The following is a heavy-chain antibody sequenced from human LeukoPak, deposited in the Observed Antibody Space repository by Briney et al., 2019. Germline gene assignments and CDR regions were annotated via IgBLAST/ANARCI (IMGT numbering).Heavy chain of an antibody. CDR1: GFTFSSYA. D-gene: IGHD6-13*01. CDR2: ISGSGGST. J-gene: IGHJ4*02. Sequence: PGGSLRLSCAASGFTFSSYAMSWVCQAPGKGLEWVSAISGSGGSTYYADSVKGRFTISRDNSKNTLYLQMNSLRAEDTAVYYCAKDTSEQQLADFDYWGQGTLVTVSS. V-gene: IGHV3-23*01. CDR3: AKDTSEQQLADFDY.